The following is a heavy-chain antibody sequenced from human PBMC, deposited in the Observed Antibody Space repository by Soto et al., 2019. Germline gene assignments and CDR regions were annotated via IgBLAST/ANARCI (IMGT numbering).Heavy chain of an antibody. J-gene: IGHJ5*02. V-gene: IGHV4-34*01. D-gene: IGHD3-10*01. Sequence: QVQLQQWGAGLLKPSETLSLTCAVYGGSLSGYYWSWIRQPPGKGLEWIGEIYHSGSTNYIPSLKRRVTISVDTSKIQFSLKLNSGTAADTAVYYCAQGGGSLWSWGQGTLVTVSS. CDR3: AQGGGSLWS. CDR1: GGSLSGYY. CDR2: IYHSGST.